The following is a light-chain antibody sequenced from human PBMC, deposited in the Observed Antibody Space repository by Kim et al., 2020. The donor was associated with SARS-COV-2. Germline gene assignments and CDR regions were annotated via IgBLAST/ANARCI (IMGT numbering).Light chain of an antibody. V-gene: IGLV2-11*01. J-gene: IGLJ3*02. CDR3: CSYAGSYTWV. CDR2: DVS. CDR1: SSDVGGYDL. Sequence: QSALTQPRSVSGSPGQSVTISCTGTSSDVGGYDLVSWYQQLPGKAPKLMIYDVSNRPSGVPDHFSGSKSGNTASLTISGLQAEDEADYYCCSYAGSYTWVFGGGTQRTVL.